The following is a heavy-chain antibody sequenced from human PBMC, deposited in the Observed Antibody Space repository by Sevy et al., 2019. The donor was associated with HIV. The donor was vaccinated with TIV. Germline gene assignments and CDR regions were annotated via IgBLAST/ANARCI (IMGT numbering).Heavy chain of an antibody. Sequence: GGSLRLSCAASGFTFSSYAMHWVRQAPGKGLEWVAVISYDGSNKYYADSVKGRFTISRDNSKNTLYLQMNGLRAEDTAVYYCAKDTTTVVTPDAFDIWGQGTMVTVSS. CDR3: AKDTTTVVTPDAFDI. CDR1: GFTFSSYA. D-gene: IGHD4-17*01. CDR2: ISYDGSNK. J-gene: IGHJ3*02. V-gene: IGHV3-30-3*01.